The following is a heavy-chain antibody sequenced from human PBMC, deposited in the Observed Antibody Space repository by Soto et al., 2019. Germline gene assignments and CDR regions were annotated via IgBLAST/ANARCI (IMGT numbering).Heavy chain of an antibody. CDR2: INPSGGST. Sequence: QVQLVQSGAEVKKPGASVKVSCKASGYTFTSYYMHWVRQAPGQGLEWMGIINPSGGSTSYAQKLQGRVTMTRDTSTSTVNMELNSLISEDTAVYYCARVYPSDTRYGYVGNNWFDPWGQGTLVTVSS. CDR1: GYTFTSYY. CDR3: ARVYPSDTRYGYVGNNWFDP. V-gene: IGHV1-46*03. D-gene: IGHD5-18*01. J-gene: IGHJ5*02.